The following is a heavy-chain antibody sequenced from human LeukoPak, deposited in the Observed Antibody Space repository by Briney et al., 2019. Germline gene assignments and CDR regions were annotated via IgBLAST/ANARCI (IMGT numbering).Heavy chain of an antibody. Sequence: GGSLRLSCAASGFTFSSYAMSWVRQAPGKGLEWVSAISGSGGSTYYADSVKGRFTISRDNSKNTLYVQMNSLRAEDTAVYYCAKEGEGNHRVAGTFDYWGQGTLVTVSS. D-gene: IGHD6-19*01. CDR3: AKEGEGNHRVAGTFDY. CDR1: GFTFSSYA. J-gene: IGHJ4*02. V-gene: IGHV3-23*01. CDR2: ISGSGGST.